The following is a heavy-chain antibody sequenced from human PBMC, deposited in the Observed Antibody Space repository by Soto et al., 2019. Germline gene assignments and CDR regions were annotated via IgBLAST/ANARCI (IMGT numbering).Heavy chain of an antibody. CDR1: GGSISSYY. Sequence: SETLSLTCTVSGGSISSYYLSWIRQPPGKGLEWIGYIYYSGSTNYNPSLKSRVTISVDTSKNQFSLKLSSVTAADTAVYYCARGDGYNSFYYYGMDVWGQGTTVTVSS. D-gene: IGHD5-12*01. CDR3: ARGDGYNSFYYYGMDV. J-gene: IGHJ6*02. V-gene: IGHV4-59*01. CDR2: IYYSGST.